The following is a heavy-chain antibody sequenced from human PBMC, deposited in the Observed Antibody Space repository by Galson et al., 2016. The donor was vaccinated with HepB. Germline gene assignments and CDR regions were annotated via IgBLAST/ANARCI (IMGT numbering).Heavy chain of an antibody. CDR3: ARHPDYGDVFGGYYGMDV. J-gene: IGHJ6*02. D-gene: IGHD4-17*01. V-gene: IGHV5-51*01. CDR2: IYPGDSDS. CDR1: GYTFSTYW. Sequence: QSGAEVKKPGESLKISCKGSGYTFSTYWIAWVRQMPGKGLEWMGIIYPGDSDSRFSPSFQGQVTISADKSISTAYLQWSSLKASDTAIYYCARHPDYGDVFGGYYGMDVWGQGTTVTVSS.